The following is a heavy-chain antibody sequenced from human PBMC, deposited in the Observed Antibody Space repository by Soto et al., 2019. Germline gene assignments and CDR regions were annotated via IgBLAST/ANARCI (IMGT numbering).Heavy chain of an antibody. D-gene: IGHD1-26*01. CDR1: GFTFISYA. J-gene: IGHJ4*02. V-gene: IGHV3-23*01. CDR2: ISGSGANT. Sequence: EVQLLQSGGGLVQPGGSLGLSCGASGFTFISYAMSWVRHVPGKGLEWISSISGSGANTWYAGSVQGRFIISRDNSKSTVSLHMSSMRVEDTAIYYCARDRATFDSWGQGTQVTVSS. CDR3: ARDRATFDS.